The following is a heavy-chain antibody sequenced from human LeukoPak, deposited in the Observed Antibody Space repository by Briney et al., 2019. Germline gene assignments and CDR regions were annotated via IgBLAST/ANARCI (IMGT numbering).Heavy chain of an antibody. CDR2: IYYTGST. V-gene: IGHV4-59*11. J-gene: IGHJ4*02. Sequence: SETLSLTCTVSAGSISRHYWNWIRQPPGKGLEWIGYIYYTGSTSYNPSLKSRVTISIDTSKNQFSLKLSSVTAADTAVYYCARDGYNSGYFDYWGQGSLVTVSS. CDR1: AGSISRHY. D-gene: IGHD5-24*01. CDR3: ARDGYNSGYFDY.